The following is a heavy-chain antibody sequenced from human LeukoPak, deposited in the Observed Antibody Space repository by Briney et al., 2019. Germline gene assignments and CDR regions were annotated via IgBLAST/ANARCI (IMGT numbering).Heavy chain of an antibody. CDR3: SRASFGVVVNMYYFDY. CDR1: GFTFGDYA. D-gene: IGHD3-3*01. J-gene: IGHJ4*02. V-gene: IGHV3-49*03. CDR2: IKSKVYGETI. Sequence: GRSLRLSCAASGFTFGDYAMGWFRQAPGKGLEWLSFIKSKVYGETIEYAASVKGRFTISRDDSKSIAYLHMNSLETEDTAIYFCSRASFGVVVNMYYFDYWGLGTLVTVSS.